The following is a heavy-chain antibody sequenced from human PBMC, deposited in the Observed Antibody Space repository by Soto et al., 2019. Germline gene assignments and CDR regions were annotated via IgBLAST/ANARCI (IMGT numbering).Heavy chain of an antibody. CDR3: AKDQGSSWYEIDY. CDR1: GVTFKGAW. D-gene: IGHD6-13*01. CDR2: ISGSGGST. V-gene: IGHV3-23*01. J-gene: IGHJ4*02. Sequence: GGSLRLSCVASGVTFKGAWMTWVRQAPGKGLEWVSTISGSGGSTYYADSVKGRFTISRDNSKNTLYLQMNSLRAEDTAVYYCAKDQGSSWYEIDYWGQGTLVTVSS.